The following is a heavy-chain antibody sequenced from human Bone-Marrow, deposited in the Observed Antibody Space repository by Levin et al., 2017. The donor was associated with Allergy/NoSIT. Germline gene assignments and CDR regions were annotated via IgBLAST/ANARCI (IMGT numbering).Heavy chain of an antibody. J-gene: IGHJ3*02. CDR2: ISSSSSHI. D-gene: IGHD6-6*01. CDR3: ARGGIAPPQDGAFDI. V-gene: IGHV3-21*01. Sequence: GESLKISCAASGFIFSSYSMNWVRQAPGKGLEWVSSISSSSSHIYYADSVKGRFTISRDNAKNSLYLQMNSLRAEDTAVYYCARGGIAPPQDGAFDIWGQGTMVTVSS. CDR1: GFIFSSYS.